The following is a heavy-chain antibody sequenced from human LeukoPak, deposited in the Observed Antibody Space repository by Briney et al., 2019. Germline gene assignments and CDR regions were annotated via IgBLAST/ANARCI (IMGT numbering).Heavy chain of an antibody. CDR3: ARALGKYCSGGSCPFDY. CDR2: INPNSGGT. J-gene: IGHJ4*02. D-gene: IGHD2-15*01. CDR1: GYTFTSYG. Sequence: ASVKVSCKASGYTFTSYGISWVRQAPGQGLEWMGWINPNSGGTNYAQKFQGRVTMTRDTSISTAYMELSRLRSDDTAVYYCARALGKYCSGGSCPFDYWGQGTLVTVSS. V-gene: IGHV1-2*02.